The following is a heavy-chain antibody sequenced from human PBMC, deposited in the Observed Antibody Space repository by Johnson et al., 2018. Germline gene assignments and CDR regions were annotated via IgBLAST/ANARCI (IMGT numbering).Heavy chain of an antibody. V-gene: IGHV3-30-3*01. CDR2: ISYDGSNK. CDR1: GFTFSSYA. Sequence: QVQLVQSGGGVVQPGRSLRLSCAASGFTFSSYAMHWVRQAPGKGLEWVAVISYDGSNKYYADSVKVRFTISNDNSKNTLYLQMNSLRAEDTAVYYCARDRGYCSGGSGYRYFQDWGQGTLVTVSS. CDR3: ARDRGYCSGGSGYRYFQD. J-gene: IGHJ1*01. D-gene: IGHD2-15*01.